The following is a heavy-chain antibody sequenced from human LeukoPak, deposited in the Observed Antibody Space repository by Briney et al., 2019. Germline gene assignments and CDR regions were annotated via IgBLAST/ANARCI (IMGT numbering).Heavy chain of an antibody. V-gene: IGHV3-73*01. J-gene: IGHJ5*02. Sequence: GGSLRLSCAASGFTFSGSAMHWVRQASGKGLEWVGRIRSKANSYATAYAASVKGRFTISRDDSKNTAYLQMNSLKTEDTAVYYCAKEGGSTFDPWGQGTLVTVSS. CDR3: AKEGGSTFDP. CDR2: IRSKANSYAT. CDR1: GFTFSGSA.